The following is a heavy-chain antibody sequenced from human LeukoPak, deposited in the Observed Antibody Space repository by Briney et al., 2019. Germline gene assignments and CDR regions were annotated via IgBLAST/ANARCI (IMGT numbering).Heavy chain of an antibody. V-gene: IGHV4-39*02. CDR2: LYYSGNT. CDR1: GGSISDSYYY. CDR3: AGRLEDLGVEAGAAHNGAEYFQQ. D-gene: IGHD2-15*01. J-gene: IGHJ1*01. Sequence: PSETLSLTCTVSGGSISDSYYYWGWYRQPPGKGLEWIGSLYYSGNTYYNPSLKTRVTISVDTSKNHFSLRLSSVTAADTAVYFCAGRLEDLGVEAGAAHNGAEYFQQWGHGTLVTVTS.